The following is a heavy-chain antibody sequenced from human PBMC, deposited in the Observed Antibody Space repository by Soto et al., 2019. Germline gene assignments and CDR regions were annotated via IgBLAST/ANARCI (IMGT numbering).Heavy chain of an antibody. V-gene: IGHV4-34*01. D-gene: IGHD2-2*03. CDR3: ARVDSHFFIDY. J-gene: IGHJ4*02. Sequence: WETLALSCAVYGGSFSGYYWSWIRQPPGKGLEWIGEINHSGSTNYNPSLKSRVTISVDTSKNQFSLKLSSVTAADTAVYYCARVDSHFFIDYWGQGTLVTVSS. CDR2: INHSGST. CDR1: GGSFSGYY.